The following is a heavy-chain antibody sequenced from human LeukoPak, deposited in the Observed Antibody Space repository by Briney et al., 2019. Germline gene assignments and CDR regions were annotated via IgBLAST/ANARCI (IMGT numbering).Heavy chain of an antibody. J-gene: IGHJ4*02. CDR3: ARELAALDY. V-gene: IGHV3-30*01. CDR1: GFTFSSYA. D-gene: IGHD6-13*01. Sequence: GGSLRLSCAASGFTFSSYAMSWVRQAPGKGLEWVAVISYDGSNKYYADSVKGRFTISRDNSKNTLYLQMNSLRAEDTAVYYCARELAALDYWGQGTLVTVSS. CDR2: ISYDGSNK.